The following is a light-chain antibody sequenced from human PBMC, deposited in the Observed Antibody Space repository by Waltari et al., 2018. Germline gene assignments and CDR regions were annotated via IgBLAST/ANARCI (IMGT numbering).Light chain of an antibody. CDR2: DDT. Sequence: SYVLTQPPSVSVAPGQTARLTCGGNSVGSKSVHWYQRKPGQAPVVVVYDDTERPPGIPDRFSGSNSENTATLTINSVEAGDEADYFCQVWADSSDFVFGSGTKVTVL. CDR3: QVWADSSDFV. J-gene: IGLJ1*01. CDR1: SVGSKS. V-gene: IGLV3-21*02.